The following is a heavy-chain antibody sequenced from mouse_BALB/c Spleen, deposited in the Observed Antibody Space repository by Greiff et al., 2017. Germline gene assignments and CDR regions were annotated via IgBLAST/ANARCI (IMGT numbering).Heavy chain of an antibody. CDR2: IRNKANGYTT. CDR1: GFTFTDYY. Sequence: EVHLVESGGGLVQPGGSLRLSCATSGFTFTDYYMSWVRQPPGKALEWLGFIRNKANGYTTEYSASVKGRFTISRDNSQSILYLQMNTLRAEDSATYYCARDRYGQAMDYWGQGTSVTVSS. CDR3: ARDRYGQAMDY. J-gene: IGHJ4*01. D-gene: IGHD2-14*01. V-gene: IGHV7-3*02.